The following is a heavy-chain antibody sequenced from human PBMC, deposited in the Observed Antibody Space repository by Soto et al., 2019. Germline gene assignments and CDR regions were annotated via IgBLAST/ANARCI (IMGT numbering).Heavy chain of an antibody. CDR1: GFTFRGYA. J-gene: IGHJ4*02. CDR2: ISSDGGST. CDR3: ARDGVATGAFDY. Sequence: EVLLVESGGGLVQPGGSLRLSCAASGFTFRGYAMHWVRQAPGKGLEYVSRISSDGGSTYYVNSVKGRFAISRDNSKNTMYPQLGSLRTDDMAVYYCARDGVATGAFDYWGQGTLVTVSS. D-gene: IGHD3-3*01. V-gene: IGHV3-64*01.